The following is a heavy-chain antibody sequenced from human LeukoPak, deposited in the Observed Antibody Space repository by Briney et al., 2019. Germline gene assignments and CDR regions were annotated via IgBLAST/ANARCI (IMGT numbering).Heavy chain of an antibody. Sequence: PGGSLRLSCAASGFTFSSYAMHWVRQAPGKGLEWVAVISYDGSNKYYADSVKGRFTISRDNSKNTLYLQMNSLRAEDTAVYYCARDRSYGGNSGQDYWGQGTLVTVSS. CDR1: GFTFSSYA. V-gene: IGHV3-30-3*01. J-gene: IGHJ4*02. D-gene: IGHD4-23*01. CDR2: ISYDGSNK. CDR3: ARDRSYGGNSGQDY.